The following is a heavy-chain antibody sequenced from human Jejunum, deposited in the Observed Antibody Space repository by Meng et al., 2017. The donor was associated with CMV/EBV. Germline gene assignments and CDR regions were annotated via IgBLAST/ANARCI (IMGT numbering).Heavy chain of an antibody. V-gene: IGHV3-23*03. D-gene: IGHD1-1*01. CDR1: GFPFRDFA. Sequence: CAASGFPFRDFAMTWVRQAPGKGLEWVSVIYTGNGGRFYADSVKGRFTVSRDDSKNTLYLQMNSLRADDTARYYCAKGSKWVQFDYWGQGALVTVSS. J-gene: IGHJ4*02. CDR3: AKGSKWVQFDY. CDR2: IYTGNGGR.